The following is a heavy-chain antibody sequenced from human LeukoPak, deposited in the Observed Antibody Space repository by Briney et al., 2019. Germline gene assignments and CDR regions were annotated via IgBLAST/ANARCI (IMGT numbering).Heavy chain of an antibody. CDR3: ARDFNYYDSSGPPFGP. CDR2: ISSSSSYI. Sequence: GGSLRLSCAASGSTFSSYSMNWVRQAPGKGLEWVSSISSSSSYIYYADSVKGRFTISRDNAKNSLYLQMNSLRAEDTAVYYCARDFNYYDSSGPPFGPWGQGTLVTVSS. V-gene: IGHV3-21*01. CDR1: GSTFSSYS. J-gene: IGHJ5*02. D-gene: IGHD3-22*01.